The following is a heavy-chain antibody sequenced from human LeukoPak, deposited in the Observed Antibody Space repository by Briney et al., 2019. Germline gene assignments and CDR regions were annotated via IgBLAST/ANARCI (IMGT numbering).Heavy chain of an antibody. V-gene: IGHV4-59*01. D-gene: IGHD5-24*01. CDR2: IYKSENT. CDR3: VIGEGWQPDY. Sequence: SETLSLTCAVSGASISSFFCNWVRQPPGKGLEWIGYIYKSENTNYNPSLKSRVTISGDTSKNEFSLKLTSLTAADTAEYYCVIGEGWQPDYWGQGTLVTVSS. CDR1: GASISSFF. J-gene: IGHJ4*01.